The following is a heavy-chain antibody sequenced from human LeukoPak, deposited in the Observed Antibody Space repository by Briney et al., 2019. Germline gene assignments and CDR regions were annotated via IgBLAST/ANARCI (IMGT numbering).Heavy chain of an antibody. Sequence: SQTLSLTCTVSGGSISSGGYYWSWIRQPPGTELEWIGEINHSGSTNYNPSLKSRVTISVDTSKNQFSLKLSSVTAADTAVYYCARRGRKIAASNWGQGTLVTVSS. CDR3: ARRGRKIAASN. D-gene: IGHD6-13*01. CDR2: INHSGST. J-gene: IGHJ4*02. CDR1: GGSISSGGYY. V-gene: IGHV4-30-2*01.